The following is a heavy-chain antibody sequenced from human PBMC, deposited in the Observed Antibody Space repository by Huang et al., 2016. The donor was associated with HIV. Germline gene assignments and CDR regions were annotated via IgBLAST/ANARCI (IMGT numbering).Heavy chain of an antibody. Sequence: EVQLVESGGGLVQPGGSLRLSCAASGFTFSSYLMHWVHQAPGKGLVWGSRINGVGSSTNSADSVKGRCTISRDNAKNTLYVQVNSLRAEDTAVYYCARGTRLTGLWYFDLWGRGTLVIVSS. D-gene: IGHD7-27*01. CDR2: INGVGSST. J-gene: IGHJ2*01. CDR1: GFTFSSYL. CDR3: ARGTRLTGLWYFDL. V-gene: IGHV3-74*01.